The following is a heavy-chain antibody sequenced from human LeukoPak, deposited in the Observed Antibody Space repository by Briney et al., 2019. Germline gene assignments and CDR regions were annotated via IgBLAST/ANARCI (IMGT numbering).Heavy chain of an antibody. D-gene: IGHD1-1*01. CDR3: IREVQVRASASLGL. CDR1: GFTISGLW. CDR2: MNSAGTTI. Sequence: GGSLRLSCAASGFTISGLWMHWVRQVPGEGLVWVARMNSAGTTINYADSVKGRFTISRDNVRNTLHLQMNNLSLEDTAVYFCIREVQVRASASLGLWGRGTLVTVS. J-gene: IGHJ4*01. V-gene: IGHV3-74*01.